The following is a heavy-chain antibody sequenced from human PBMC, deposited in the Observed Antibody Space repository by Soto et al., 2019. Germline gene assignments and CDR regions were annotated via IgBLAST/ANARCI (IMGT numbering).Heavy chain of an antibody. V-gene: IGHV3-11*01. D-gene: IGHD2-21*01. J-gene: IGHJ2*01. CDR3: ARALSSLVSAYYWYFDL. CDR1: GFTFSDYY. Sequence: GGSLRLSCAASGFTFSDYYMSWIRQAPGKGLEWVSYISSGSTIYYADSVKGRFTISRDNAKNSLYLQMNSLRTEDTAVYYCARALSSLVSAYYWYFDLWGRGTLVTVSS. CDR2: ISSGSTI.